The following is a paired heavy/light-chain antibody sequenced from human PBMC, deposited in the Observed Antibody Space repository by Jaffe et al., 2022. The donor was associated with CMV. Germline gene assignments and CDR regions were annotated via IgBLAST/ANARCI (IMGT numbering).Heavy chain of an antibody. V-gene: IGHV4-39*01. J-gene: IGHJ6*02. Sequence: QLQLQESGPGLVKSSETLSLICTGSGDSIRSSSYYWGWLRQPPGKGLEWIGSIYYDGSTFYNPSLRSRVTISVDTSDNQFSLRLRSVTAADTATYYCARSRGMYSSGWEYQGLDVWGQGTTVTVSS. CDR2: IYYDGST. CDR3: ARSRGMYSSGWEYQGLDV. D-gene: IGHD6-19*01. CDR1: GDSIRSSSYY.
Light chain of an antibody. CDR1: QSVGSN. CDR2: RAS. Sequence: EIVMTQSPATLSVFPGESATLSCRASQSVGSNLVWYQQKPGQAPRLLIYRASTRATGIPARFSGSGSGTEFTLTISGLQSEDFAVYYCQQYNNWLVFGQGTKLEIK. CDR3: QQYNNWLV. J-gene: IGKJ2*01. V-gene: IGKV3-15*01.